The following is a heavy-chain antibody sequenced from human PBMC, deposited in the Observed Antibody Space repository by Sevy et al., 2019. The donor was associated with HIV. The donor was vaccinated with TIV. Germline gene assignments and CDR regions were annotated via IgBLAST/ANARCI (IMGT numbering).Heavy chain of an antibody. V-gene: IGHV4-39*01. Sequence: SETLSLTCTVSGGSISSSSYYWGWIRQPPGKGLEWIGSIYYSGSTYYNPSLKSRVTISVDTSKNQFSLKLSSVTAADTAVYYCARSRVVQAAWTDWFDPWGQGTLVTVSS. CDR3: ARSRVVQAAWTDWFDP. J-gene: IGHJ5*02. D-gene: IGHD2-2*01. CDR1: GGSISSSSYY. CDR2: IYYSGST.